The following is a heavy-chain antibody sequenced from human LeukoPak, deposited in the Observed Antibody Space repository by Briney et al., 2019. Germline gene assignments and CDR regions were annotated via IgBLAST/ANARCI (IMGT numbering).Heavy chain of an antibody. CDR1: GYTFTNYD. CDR2: MNPNSGYT. CDR3: VRGPAASHRNWFDP. J-gene: IGHJ5*02. D-gene: IGHD2-15*01. Sequence: GASVKVSCKASGYTFTNYDVNWVRQATGQGLEWMGWMNPNSGYTGHAQKFQGRVTMTRNTSISTAYMELSSLRSEDTAVYYCVRGPAASHRNWFDPWGQGTLVTVSS. V-gene: IGHV1-8*01.